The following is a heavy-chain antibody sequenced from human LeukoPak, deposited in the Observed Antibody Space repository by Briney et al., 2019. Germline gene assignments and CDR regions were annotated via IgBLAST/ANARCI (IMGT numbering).Heavy chain of an antibody. J-gene: IGHJ4*02. CDR3: ARTDSYYDSSGYWHYYFDY. Sequence: PSETLSLTCTVSGGSISSYYWSWIRQPPGKGLEWIGYIYYSGSTNYNPSLKSRVTISVDTSKNQFSLKLSSVPAADTAVYYCARTDSYYDSSGYWHYYFDYWGQGTLVTVSS. D-gene: IGHD3-22*01. CDR2: IYYSGST. CDR1: GGSISSYY. V-gene: IGHV4-59*01.